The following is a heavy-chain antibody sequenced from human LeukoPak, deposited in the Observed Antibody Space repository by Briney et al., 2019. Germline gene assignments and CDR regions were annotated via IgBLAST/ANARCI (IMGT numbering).Heavy chain of an antibody. D-gene: IGHD1-7*01. CDR2: ISYGGSNK. CDR1: GFTFSSYG. CDR3: AKVLTGTTLDY. Sequence: GGSLRLSCAASGFTFSSYGMHWVRQAPGKGLEWVAVISYGGSNKYYADSVKGRFTISRDNSKNTLYLQMNSLRAEDTAVYYCAKVLTGTTLDYWGQGTLVTVSS. J-gene: IGHJ4*02. V-gene: IGHV3-30*18.